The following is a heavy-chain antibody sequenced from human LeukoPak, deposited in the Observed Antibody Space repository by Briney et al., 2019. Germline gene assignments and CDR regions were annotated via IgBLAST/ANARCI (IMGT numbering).Heavy chain of an antibody. V-gene: IGHV4-4*09. D-gene: IGHD6-13*01. J-gene: IGHJ3*02. CDR2: IYTSGST. CDR3: ARRFSSSWYTRGLSAFDI. Sequence: PSETLSLTCTVSGGSISSYYWSWIRQPPGKGLEWIGYIYTSGSTNYNPSLKSRVTISVDTSKNQFSLKLSSVTAADTAVYYCARRFSSSWYTRGLSAFDIWGQGTMVTVSS. CDR1: GGSISSYY.